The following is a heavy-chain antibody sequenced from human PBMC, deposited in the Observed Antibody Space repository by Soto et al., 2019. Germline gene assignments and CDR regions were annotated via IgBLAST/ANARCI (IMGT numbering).Heavy chain of an antibody. CDR1: GFTFSSYG. CDR2: IWYDGSNK. Sequence: GGSLRLSCAASGFTFSSYGMHWVRQAPGKGLEWVAVIWYDGSNKYYADSVKGRFTISRGNSKNTLYLQMNSLRAEDTAVYYCASGYCSSTSCYATTLAFDIWGQGTMVTVSS. J-gene: IGHJ3*02. D-gene: IGHD2-2*03. V-gene: IGHV3-33*01. CDR3: ASGYCSSTSCYATTLAFDI.